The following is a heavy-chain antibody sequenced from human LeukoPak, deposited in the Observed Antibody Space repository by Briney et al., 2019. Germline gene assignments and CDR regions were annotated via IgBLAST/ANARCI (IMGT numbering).Heavy chain of an antibody. D-gene: IGHD6-19*01. CDR2: INTNTGNP. J-gene: IGHJ6*02. V-gene: IGHV7-4-1*02. Sequence: ASVKDSCKASGYTFTSYAMNWVRLAPGQGLEWMGWINTNTGNPTYAQGFTGRFVFSLDTSVSTAYLQISSLKAEDTAVYYCARLARSVAGRGMDVWGQGTTVTVSS. CDR3: ARLARSVAGRGMDV. CDR1: GYTFTSYA.